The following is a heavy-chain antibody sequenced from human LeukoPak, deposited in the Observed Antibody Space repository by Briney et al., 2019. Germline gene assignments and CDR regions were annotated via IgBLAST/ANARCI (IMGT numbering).Heavy chain of an antibody. J-gene: IGHJ2*01. D-gene: IGHD3-10*02. V-gene: IGHV4-59*11. CDR1: GGSISSHY. CDR3: ARETIWSGYFDL. Sequence: PSETLSLTCAVSGGSISSHYWSWIRQPPGKGLEWIGYIYYSGTTNYNPSLKSRVTISVDTSKNQFSLKLNSVTAADTAVYYCARETIWSGYFDLWGRGTLVTVSS. CDR2: IYYSGTT.